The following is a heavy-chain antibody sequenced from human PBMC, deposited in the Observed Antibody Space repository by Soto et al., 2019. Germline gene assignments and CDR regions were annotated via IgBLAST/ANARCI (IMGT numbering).Heavy chain of an antibody. CDR2: INPKSGGT. J-gene: IGHJ6*02. CDR1: GYSFTDYH. CDR3: ARGDSTDCSNGVCSFFFNHDMHV. D-gene: IGHD2-8*01. V-gene: IGHV1-2*04. Sequence: ASVKVSCKASGYSFTDYHIHWVRQAPGQGLGWLGRINPKSGGTSTAQKFQGWVTMTTDTSISTASMELTMLTSDETAISYCARGDSTDCSNGVCSFFFNHDMHVWGQGTTVTVS.